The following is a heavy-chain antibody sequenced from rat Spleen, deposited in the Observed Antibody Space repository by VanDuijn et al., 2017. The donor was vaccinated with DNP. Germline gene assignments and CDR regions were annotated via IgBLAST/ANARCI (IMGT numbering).Heavy chain of an antibody. V-gene: IGHV5-31*01. J-gene: IGHJ3*01. CDR3: ARSDSYGFPY. CDR2: ITNTGGSI. CDR1: GFIFSNYW. D-gene: IGHD1-2*01. Sequence: EVQLVESGGGPVQPGRSLKLSCVASGFIFSNYWMTWIRQAPGKGLEWVASITNTGGSIYYVDSVKGRFTISRDNAKSTLWLQMNSLRSEDMATYYCARSDSYGFPYWGQGTLVTVSS.